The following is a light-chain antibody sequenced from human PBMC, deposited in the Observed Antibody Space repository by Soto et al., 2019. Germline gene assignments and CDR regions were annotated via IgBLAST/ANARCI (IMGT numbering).Light chain of an antibody. V-gene: IGKV3-20*01. J-gene: IGKJ1*01. Sequence: EIVLTQSPGTLSLSPGDRATLSCRASQTVNSDYLAWYQQKPGQGPRLLISGASSRATGIPDRFSGSGSGTDFTLTISRLEPEDFAVYYCQQYGGSRAFGQGTKVEIK. CDR2: GAS. CDR1: QTVNSDY. CDR3: QQYGGSRA.